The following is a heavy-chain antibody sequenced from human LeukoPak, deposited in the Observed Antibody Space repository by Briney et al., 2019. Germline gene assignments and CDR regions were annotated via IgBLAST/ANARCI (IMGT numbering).Heavy chain of an antibody. D-gene: IGHD2-21*01. V-gene: IGHV3-30*02. Sequence: GGSLRLSCAASGFTFSSFGMHWVRQAPGKGLEWAAFIRYDGTDKYYADSVKGRFTISRDNSKNTLYLQMNSLRPEDTAVYYCAPRVVVITAPFDYWGQGTLVTVSS. CDR1: GFTFSSFG. CDR2: IRYDGTDK. J-gene: IGHJ4*02. CDR3: APRVVVITAPFDY.